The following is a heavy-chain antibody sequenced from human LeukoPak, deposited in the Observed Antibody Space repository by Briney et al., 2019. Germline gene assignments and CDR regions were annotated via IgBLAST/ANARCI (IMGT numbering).Heavy chain of an antibody. V-gene: IGHV4-59*12. J-gene: IGHJ3*02. CDR1: GGSITSYY. CDR2: IYYSGST. D-gene: IGHD3-3*01. Sequence: SETLSLTCTVSGGSITSYYWSWIRQPPGKGLEWIGYIYYSGSTNYNPSLKSRVTISVDTSKNQFSLKLSSVTAADTAVYYCARATHYDFWSGYYGVDAFDIWGQGTMVTVSS. CDR3: ARATHYDFWSGYYGVDAFDI.